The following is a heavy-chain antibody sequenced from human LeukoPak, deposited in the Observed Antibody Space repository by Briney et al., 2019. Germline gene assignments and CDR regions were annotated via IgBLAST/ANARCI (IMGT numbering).Heavy chain of an antibody. J-gene: IGHJ4*02. D-gene: IGHD5-12*01. Sequence: PGGSLRLSCAASGFTFVSAWMSWIRQAPGKGLEWVGRIKSKTDGETAEYATPVKGRFTISRDDSKNTLDLQMNSLKTEDTAVYYCSTGGYDWGQGTLVTVSS. CDR3: STGGYD. V-gene: IGHV3-15*01. CDR1: GFTFVSAW. CDR2: IKSKTDGETA.